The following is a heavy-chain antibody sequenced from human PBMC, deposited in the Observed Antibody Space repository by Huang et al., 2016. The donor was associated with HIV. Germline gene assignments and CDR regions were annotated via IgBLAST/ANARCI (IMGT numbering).Heavy chain of an antibody. CDR1: GGTFSSYG. V-gene: IGHV1-69*01. J-gene: IGHJ3*02. CDR3: ARTYYYDSSGSIDAFDI. D-gene: IGHD3-22*01. CDR2: IIPMIGAS. Sequence: QVQLVQSGAEVKKPGSSVKVSCKASGGTFSSYGFNWVRQAPGQGPEWVGGIIPMIGASNYAQKLLGRGTITADESTNTIYMELSSLRPEDTAVYYCARTYYYDSSGSIDAFDIWGQGTMVTVSS.